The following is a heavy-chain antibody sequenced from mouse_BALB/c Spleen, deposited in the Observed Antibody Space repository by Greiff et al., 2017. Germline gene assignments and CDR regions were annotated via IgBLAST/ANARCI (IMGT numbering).Heavy chain of an antibody. J-gene: IGHJ4*01. V-gene: IGHV14-3*02. Sequence: EVKLVESGAELVKPGASVKLSCTASGFNIKDTYMHWVKQRPEQGLEWIGRIDPANGNTKYDPKFQGKATITADTSSNTAYLQLSSLTSEDTAVYYCARTWAARAPYAMDYWGQGTSVTVSS. CDR1: GFNIKDTY. CDR2: IDPANGNT. D-gene: IGHD3-1*01. CDR3: ARTWAARAPYAMDY.